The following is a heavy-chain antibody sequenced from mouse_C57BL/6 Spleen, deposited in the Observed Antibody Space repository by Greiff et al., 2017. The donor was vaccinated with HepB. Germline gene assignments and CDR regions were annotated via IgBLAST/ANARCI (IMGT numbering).Heavy chain of an antibody. CDR1: GFTFSSYT. J-gene: IGHJ4*01. D-gene: IGHD2-2*01. CDR3: ARHDEGGYDYYAMDY. V-gene: IGHV5-9*01. Sequence: EVMLVESGGGLVKPGGSLKLSCAASGFTFSSYTMSWVRQTPEKRLEWVATISGGGGNTYYPDSVKGRFTISRDNAKNTLYLQMSSLRSEDTALYYCARHDEGGYDYYAMDYWGQGTSVTVSS. CDR2: ISGGGGNT.